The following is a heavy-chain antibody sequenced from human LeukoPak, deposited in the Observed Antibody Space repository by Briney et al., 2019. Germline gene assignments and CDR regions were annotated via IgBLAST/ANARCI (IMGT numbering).Heavy chain of an antibody. CDR2: ISYDGSNK. Sequence: GGSLRLSCAASGFTFSSYGMHWVRQAPGKGLEWVAVISYDGSNKYDADSVKGRFTISRDNSKNTLHLQMNSLRAEDTAVYYCARAFTNPRAPARLPYDMDVWGQGTTVTVSS. V-gene: IGHV3-30*19. J-gene: IGHJ6*02. CDR3: ARAFTNPRAPARLPYDMDV. D-gene: IGHD2-8*01. CDR1: GFTFSSYG.